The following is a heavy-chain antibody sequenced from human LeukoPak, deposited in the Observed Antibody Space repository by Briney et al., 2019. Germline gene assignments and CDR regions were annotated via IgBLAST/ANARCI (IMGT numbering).Heavy chain of an antibody. CDR1: GGSISSHY. J-gene: IGHJ4*02. V-gene: IGHV4-59*08. CDR3: ARRSPGGAADY. CDR2: ISYSGST. D-gene: IGHD1-26*01. Sequence: SETLSLTCTVSGGSISSHYWSWVRQPPGKGLEWIGYISYSGSTNYNPSLNSRVTISVDTSKNQFSLKLSSVTAADTAFYYCARRSPGGAADYWGQGTLVTVSS.